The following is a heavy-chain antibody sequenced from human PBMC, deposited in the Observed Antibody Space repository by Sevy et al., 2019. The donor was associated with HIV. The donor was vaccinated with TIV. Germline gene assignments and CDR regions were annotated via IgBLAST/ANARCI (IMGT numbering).Heavy chain of an antibody. D-gene: IGHD3-22*01. V-gene: IGHV3-21*01. Sequence: GGSLRLSCAASAFTFSSYSMNWVRQAPGKGLEWVSSISSSSSYIYYADSVKGRFTISRDNAKNSLYLQMNSLRAEDTAVYYCASWISSGYYNFDYWGQGTLVTVSS. CDR2: ISSSSSYI. J-gene: IGHJ4*02. CDR1: AFTFSSYS. CDR3: ASWISSGYYNFDY.